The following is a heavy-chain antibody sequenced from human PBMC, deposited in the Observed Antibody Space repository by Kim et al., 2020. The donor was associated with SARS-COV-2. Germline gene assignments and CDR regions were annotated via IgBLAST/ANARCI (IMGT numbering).Heavy chain of an antibody. D-gene: IGHD5-18*01. V-gene: IGHV4-39*01. CDR3: ARLHSYALYGMDV. Sequence: SETLSLTCTVSGGSISSSSYYWGWIRQPPGKGLEWIGSIYYSGSTYYNPSLKSRVTISVDTSKNQFSLKLSSVTAADTAVYYCARLHSYALYGMDVRGQGTTVTVSS. CDR2: IYYSGST. J-gene: IGHJ6*02. CDR1: GGSISSSSYY.